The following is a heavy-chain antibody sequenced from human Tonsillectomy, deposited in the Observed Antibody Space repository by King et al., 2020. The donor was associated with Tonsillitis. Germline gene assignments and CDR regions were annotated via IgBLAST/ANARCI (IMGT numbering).Heavy chain of an antibody. CDR3: ARERGGCSSTSCYYYFDY. V-gene: IGHV1-3*01. D-gene: IGHD2-2*01. Sequence: VQLVQSGAEVKKPGASVKVSCKASGYTFTGYAMHWVRQAPGQRLEWMGWINAGNGNTKYSQKFQGRVTITRDTSASTAYMELSSLRSEDTAVYYCARERGGCSSTSCYYYFDYWGQGTLVTVSS. J-gene: IGHJ4*02. CDR2: INAGNGNT. CDR1: GYTFTGYA.